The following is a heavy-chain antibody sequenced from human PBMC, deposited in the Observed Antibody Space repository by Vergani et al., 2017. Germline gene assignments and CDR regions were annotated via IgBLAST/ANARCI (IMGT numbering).Heavy chain of an antibody. CDR1: GGTFSSYA. J-gene: IGHJ6*03. CDR2: IIPIFGTA. Sequence: QVQLVQSGAEVKKPGSSVKVSCKASGGTFSSYAISWVRQAPGQGLEWMGGIIPIFGTANYAQKFPGRVTSTADKSTSTAYMELSSLRSEDTAVYYCARGRGFWSGGPYLYHMDVWGKGTTVTVSS. CDR3: ARGRGFWSGGPYLYHMDV. D-gene: IGHD3-3*01. V-gene: IGHV1-69*06.